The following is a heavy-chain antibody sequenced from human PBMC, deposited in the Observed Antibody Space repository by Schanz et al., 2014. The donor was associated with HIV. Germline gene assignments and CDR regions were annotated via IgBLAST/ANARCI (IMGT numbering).Heavy chain of an antibody. CDR1: GFTFSSYW. Sequence: EVQLVESGGGLVQPGGSLRLSCVASGFTFSSYWMSWVRQAPGKGLEWLANIKLDGSEKYYVDSVKGRFTISRDNTKNSLYLQMNSLRAEDTAVYYCARDYHWNWFAPWGQGTLVTVSS. J-gene: IGHJ5*02. D-gene: IGHD1-20*01. V-gene: IGHV3-7*01. CDR3: ARDYHWNWFAP. CDR2: IKLDGSEK.